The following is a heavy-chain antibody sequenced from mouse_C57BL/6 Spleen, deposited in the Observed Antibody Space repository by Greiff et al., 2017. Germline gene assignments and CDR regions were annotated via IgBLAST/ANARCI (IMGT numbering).Heavy chain of an antibody. V-gene: IGHV2-9-1*01. D-gene: IGHD1-1*01. CDR1: GFSLTSYA. Sequence: VQLQQSGPGLVAPSQSLSITCTVSGFSLTSYAISWVRQPPGKGLEWLGVIWTGGGTNYNSALKSRLSISKDNSKSQVFLKMNSLQTDDTARYYCARNYYYGSSYEWYFDVWGTGTTVTVSS. J-gene: IGHJ1*03. CDR2: IWTGGGT. CDR3: ARNYYYGSSYEWYFDV.